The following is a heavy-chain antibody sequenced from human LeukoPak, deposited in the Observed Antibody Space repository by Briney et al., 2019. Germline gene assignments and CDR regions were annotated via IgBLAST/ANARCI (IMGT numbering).Heavy chain of an antibody. CDR3: ARDQFLDY. V-gene: IGHV3-7*01. CDR1: GFTFSTYW. J-gene: IGHJ4*02. Sequence: PGGSLRLSCAASGFTFSTYWMTWVRQAPGKGLEWVANINQDGSEKYYVDSVKGRFTISRDNAKNSLYLQMNSLRAEDAAVYYCARDQFLDYWGQGTLVTVSS. CDR2: INQDGSEK.